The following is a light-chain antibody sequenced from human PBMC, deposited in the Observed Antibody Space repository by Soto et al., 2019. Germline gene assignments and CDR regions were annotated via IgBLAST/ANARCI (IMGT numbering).Light chain of an antibody. CDR2: DVS. CDR3: SSYTNTSTLEAVV. CDR1: SSDVGGYNY. V-gene: IGLV2-14*01. Sequence: QSALTQPASVSGSPGQSITLSCTGTSSDVGGYNYVSWYQQHPGKAPKLVIYDVSNRPLGISNRFSGSKSGTTASLTISGLQAEDEAFYYCSSYTNTSTLEAVVFGGGTQLTVL. J-gene: IGLJ2*01.